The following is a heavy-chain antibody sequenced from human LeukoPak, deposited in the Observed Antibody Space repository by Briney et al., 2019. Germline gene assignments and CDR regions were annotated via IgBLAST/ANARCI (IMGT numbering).Heavy chain of an antibody. V-gene: IGHV4-4*02. CDR1: GGSISSSNW. CDR2: IFHSGST. J-gene: IGHJ4*02. D-gene: IGHD3-10*01. Sequence: SETLSLTCAVSGGSISSSNWWSWVRQPPGKGLEWIGEIFHSGSTDYNPSLKSRVTISVDKSKNQFSLKLSSVTAADTAVYYCARAADHSGSGSYPDYWGRGTLVTVSS. CDR3: ARAADHSGSGSYPDY.